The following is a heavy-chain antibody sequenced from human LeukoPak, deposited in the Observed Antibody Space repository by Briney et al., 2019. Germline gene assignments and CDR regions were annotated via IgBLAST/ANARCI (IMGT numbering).Heavy chain of an antibody. CDR3: ASVVYSYGCVSGSFDH. CDR1: GGTVSSGSYY. V-gene: IGHV4-61*01. D-gene: IGHD5-18*01. J-gene: IGHJ5*02. CDR2: IYYSGST. Sequence: SETLSLTCTVSGGTVSSGSYYRSWIRQPPGKGLEWIGYIYYSGSTNYNPSLKSRVTISVDTSKNQSSLKLSSVTAAATAVYYCASVVYSYGCVSGSFDHWGQGTLVTVSS.